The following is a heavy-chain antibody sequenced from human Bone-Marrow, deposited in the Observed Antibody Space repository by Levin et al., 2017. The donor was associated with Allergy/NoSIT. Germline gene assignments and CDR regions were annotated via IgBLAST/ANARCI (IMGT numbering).Heavy chain of an antibody. CDR3: AREKKLGY. CDR1: GFISSDYY. CDR2: ISGGSNAI. V-gene: IGHV3-11*01. J-gene: IGHJ4*02. Sequence: GGSLRLSCAGSGFISSDYYMSWIRQAPGKGLEWVSYISGGSNAIYYADSVKGRFTVTRDNAKKSLYLQMDSLRVEDTAVYYCAREKKLGYWGQGTLVTVSP. D-gene: IGHD3-16*01.